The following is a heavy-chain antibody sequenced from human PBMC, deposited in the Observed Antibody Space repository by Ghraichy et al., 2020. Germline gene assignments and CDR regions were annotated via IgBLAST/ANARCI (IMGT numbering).Heavy chain of an antibody. D-gene: IGHD2-2*02. CDR3: AREVCSSTSCYTRNWFDP. J-gene: IGHJ5*02. Sequence: GSLRLSCAASGFTFSSYGMHWVRQAPGKGLEWVAVIWYDGSNKYYADSVKGRFTISRDNSKNTLYLQMNSLRAEDTAVYYCAREVCSSTSCYTRNWFDPWGQGTLVTVSS. CDR2: IWYDGSNK. V-gene: IGHV3-33*01. CDR1: GFTFSSYG.